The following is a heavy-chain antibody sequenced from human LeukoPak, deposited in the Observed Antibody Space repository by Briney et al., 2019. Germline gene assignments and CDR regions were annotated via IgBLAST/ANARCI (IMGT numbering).Heavy chain of an antibody. CDR1: GFTFSSHA. D-gene: IGHD1-14*01. J-gene: IGHJ4*02. V-gene: IGHV3-23*01. CDR3: TRDRSRAEDD. Sequence: GGSLRLSCAVSGFTFSSHAMSWVRQTPGKGLEWVSCIDGSGGGTWYADSVKGRFTISRDNSKNTLYLQMNSLRGEDTAVYYCTRDRSRAEDDWGQGTLVTVSS. CDR2: IDGSGGGT.